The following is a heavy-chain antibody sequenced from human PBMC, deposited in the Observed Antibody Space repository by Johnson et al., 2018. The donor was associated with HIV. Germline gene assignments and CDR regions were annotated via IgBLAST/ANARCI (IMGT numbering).Heavy chain of an antibody. D-gene: IGHD5-12*01. CDR2: ISYDGSNK. V-gene: IGHV3-30*04. J-gene: IGHJ3*02. Sequence: QVQLVESGGGVVQPGRSLRLSCAASGFTFSSYAIHWVRQAPGEGLEWVAVISYDGSNKYYADSVKGRFTISRDNSKNTLYLQMNSLRAEDTAVYYCARDASGYEEWAFDSWGQGTMVTVSS. CDR3: ARDASGYEEWAFDS. CDR1: GFTFSSYA.